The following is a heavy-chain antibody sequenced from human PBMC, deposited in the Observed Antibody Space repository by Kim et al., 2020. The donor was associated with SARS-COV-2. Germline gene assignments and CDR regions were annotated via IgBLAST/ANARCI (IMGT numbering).Heavy chain of an antibody. J-gene: IGHJ4*02. D-gene: IGHD1-7*01. Sequence: YAQKFPGRVTITADESTSTAYMELSSLRSEDTAVYYCARARNSLATPFDYWGQGTLVTVSS. CDR3: ARARNSLATPFDY. V-gene: IGHV1-69*01.